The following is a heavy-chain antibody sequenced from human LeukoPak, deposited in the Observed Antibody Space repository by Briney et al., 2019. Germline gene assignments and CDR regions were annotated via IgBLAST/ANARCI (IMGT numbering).Heavy chain of an antibody. Sequence: SQTLSLTCTVSGRSISNYYWTWIRQPAGEGLEWIGRVYTTGTTNYNPSLKSRSTMSVDTSENQFSLKLSSVTAADTAVYFCASQGQSDLSFFYYIDVWGKGTTVTISS. J-gene: IGHJ6*03. CDR1: GRSISNYY. V-gene: IGHV4-4*07. D-gene: IGHD3-16*02. CDR2: VYTTGTT. CDR3: ASQGQSDLSFFYYIDV.